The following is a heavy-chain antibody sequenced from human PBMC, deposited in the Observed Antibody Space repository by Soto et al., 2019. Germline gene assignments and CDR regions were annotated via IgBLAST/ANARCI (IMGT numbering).Heavy chain of an antibody. Sequence: GGSLRLSCAASGFTVSSNYMSWVRQAPGKGLEWVSVIYSSGSTYYADSVKGRFTISRDSSKNTLYLQMNNLRAEDTAVYYCARDSTNGYFDYWGQGALVTVSS. CDR1: GFTVSSNY. D-gene: IGHD2-8*01. CDR3: ARDSTNGYFDY. V-gene: IGHV3-66*01. CDR2: IYSSGST. J-gene: IGHJ4*02.